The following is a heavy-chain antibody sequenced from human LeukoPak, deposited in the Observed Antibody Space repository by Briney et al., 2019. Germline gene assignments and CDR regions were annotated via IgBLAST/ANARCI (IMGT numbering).Heavy chain of an antibody. J-gene: IGHJ4*02. CDR1: GGSISSSSYY. V-gene: IGHV4-39*07. D-gene: IGHD3-3*01. CDR2: IYYSGST. CDR3: ARVVGDFWSGYWLDY. Sequence: PSETLSLTCTVSGGSISSSSYYWGWIRQPPGKGLEWIGSIYYSGSTYYNPSLKSRVTISVDTSKNQFSLKLSSVTAADTAVYYCARVVGDFWSGYWLDYWGQGTLVTVSS.